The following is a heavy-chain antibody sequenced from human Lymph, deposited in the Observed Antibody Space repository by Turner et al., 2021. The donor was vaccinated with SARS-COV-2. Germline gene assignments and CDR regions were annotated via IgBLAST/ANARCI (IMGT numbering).Heavy chain of an antibody. CDR2: IIPIFGTA. CDR1: GGTFSTYT. J-gene: IGHJ4*02. D-gene: IGHD6-6*01. V-gene: IGHV1-69*01. CDR3: TRGETIAAHYDY. Sequence: QVPLVQSGAEVKKPGSSGKVSCKASGGTFSTYTISWVRQAPGQGLEWMGGIIPIFGTANYAQKFQGRVTITADESTSTAYMELSSLRSEDTAVYYCTRGETIAAHYDYWGQGTLVTVSS.